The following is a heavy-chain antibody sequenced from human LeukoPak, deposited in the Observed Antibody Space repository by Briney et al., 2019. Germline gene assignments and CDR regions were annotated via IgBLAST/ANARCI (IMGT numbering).Heavy chain of an antibody. J-gene: IGHJ4*02. CDR2: ISSSGSTI. Sequence: GGPLGLSGEAPELAFGSYEWNWVGRAPGKGLEWVSYISSSGSTIYYADSVKGRFTISRDNAKNSLYLQMNSLRAEDTAVYYCARGSGWPYWGQGTLVTVSS. CDR3: ARGSGWPY. D-gene: IGHD6-25*01. V-gene: IGHV3-48*03. CDR1: ELAFGSYE.